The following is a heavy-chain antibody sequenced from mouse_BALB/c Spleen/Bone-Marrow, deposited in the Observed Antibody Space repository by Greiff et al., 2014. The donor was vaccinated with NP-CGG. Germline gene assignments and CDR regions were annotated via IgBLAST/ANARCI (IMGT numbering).Heavy chain of an antibody. J-gene: IGHJ2*01. CDR1: GDSITSSY. D-gene: IGHD1-2*01. CDR2: ISYSGNA. V-gene: IGHV3-8*02. CDR3: ARGNGYHFDY. Sequence: VQLQQSGPSLVKPSQTLSLTCSVPGDSITSSYWNWIRKFPGNKLEYMGYISYSGNAYYNPSLKSRISLTRDTSKNQYYLQLNSVTTEDTATYFCARGNGYHFDYWGQGTTLTVSS.